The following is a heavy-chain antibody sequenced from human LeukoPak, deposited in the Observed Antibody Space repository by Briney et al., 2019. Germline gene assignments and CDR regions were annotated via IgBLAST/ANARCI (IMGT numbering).Heavy chain of an antibody. Sequence: ASVKVSCKTSGYIFTGYYIHWVRQAPGQGLEWMGWINPNSGGADYAQKFQGRVTMARDTSINTAYMALNRLKSDDTAIYYCTRGPPEYRSGGSCYSGRNWFDPWGQGTLVTVSS. CDR1: GYIFTGYY. J-gene: IGHJ5*02. V-gene: IGHV1-2*02. CDR3: TRGPPEYRSGGSCYSGRNWFDP. D-gene: IGHD2-15*01. CDR2: INPNSGGA.